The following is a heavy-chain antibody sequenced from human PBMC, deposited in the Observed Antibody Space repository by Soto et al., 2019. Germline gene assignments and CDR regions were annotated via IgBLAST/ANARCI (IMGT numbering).Heavy chain of an antibody. Sequence: ASVKVSCKASGYTFTGYYMHWVRQAPGQGLEWMGWINPNSGGTNYAQKFQGWVTMTRDTSISTAYMELSRLRSDDTAVYYCARAMGAAAGNSPLGEYLQHWGQGTLVTVSS. D-gene: IGHD6-13*01. CDR2: INPNSGGT. J-gene: IGHJ1*01. CDR1: GYTFTGYY. CDR3: ARAMGAAAGNSPLGEYLQH. V-gene: IGHV1-2*04.